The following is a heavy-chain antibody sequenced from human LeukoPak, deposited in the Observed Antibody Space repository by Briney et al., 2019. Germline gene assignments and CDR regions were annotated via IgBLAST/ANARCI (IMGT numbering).Heavy chain of an antibody. CDR3: AKVPGRWLQFLPDY. CDR1: GFTFSSYW. J-gene: IGHJ4*02. Sequence: GGSLRLSCAASGFTFSSYWMSWVRQAPGKGLEWVANIKQDGSEKYYVDSVKGRFTISRDNSKNTLYLQMNSLRAEDTAVYYCAKVPGRWLQFLPDYWGQGTLVTVSS. V-gene: IGHV3-7*03. D-gene: IGHD5-12*01. CDR2: IKQDGSEK.